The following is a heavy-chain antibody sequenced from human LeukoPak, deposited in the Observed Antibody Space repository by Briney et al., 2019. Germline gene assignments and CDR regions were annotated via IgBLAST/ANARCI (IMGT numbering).Heavy chain of an antibody. D-gene: IGHD3-22*01. CDR2: ISGSGGST. V-gene: IGHV3-23*01. CDR3: AKDRSAYYDSSGYNDY. Sequence: GGSLRLSCAASGFTFSSYAMSWVRQAPGKGLEWVSAISGSGGSTYYADSVKGRFTISRDNSKNTLYLQMNSLRAEDTAVYYCAKDRSAYYDSSGYNDYWGQETLVTVSS. J-gene: IGHJ4*02. CDR1: GFTFSSYA.